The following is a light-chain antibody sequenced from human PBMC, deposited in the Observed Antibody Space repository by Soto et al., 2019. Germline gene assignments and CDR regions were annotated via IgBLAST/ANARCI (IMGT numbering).Light chain of an antibody. J-gene: IGKJ1*01. CDR1: QSVSNNY. CDR2: GAS. V-gene: IGKV3-20*01. CDR3: QQYGSSPTWT. Sequence: EIVMTQSPGTLSVSLGERATLSCRASQSVSNNYLAWYQQKPGQAPRLLIYGASTRATGIPDRFSGSGSGTDFTLTISRLEPEDSAVYYCQQYGSSPTWTFGQGTKVDIK.